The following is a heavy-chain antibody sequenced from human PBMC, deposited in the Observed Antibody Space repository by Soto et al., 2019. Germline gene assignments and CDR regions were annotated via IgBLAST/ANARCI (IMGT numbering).Heavy chain of an antibody. D-gene: IGHD6-13*01. Sequence: EVQLVESGGGLVQPGGSLRLSCAASGFTFSSYWMSWVRQAPGKGLEWVANIKTDGSEKYYMDSVRGRFTTSRDNARNSFFLQMNSLTGADTAVYYCTSAGSPFALDVWGLGTSVTVSS. CDR1: GFTFSSYW. V-gene: IGHV3-7*03. CDR3: TSAGSPFALDV. J-gene: IGHJ6*02. CDR2: IKTDGSEK.